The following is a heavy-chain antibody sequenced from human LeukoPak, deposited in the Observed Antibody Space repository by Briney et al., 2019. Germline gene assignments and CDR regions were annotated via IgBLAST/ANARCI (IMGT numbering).Heavy chain of an antibody. Sequence: GGSLRLSCAASGFTVSSNYMCWVRQALGRGLEWVSVIYSGGNTYYADSVRGRFTISRHNSKNTLYLQMNSLRVEDTAVYYCARDGGIIRFGGQDVWGQGTTVIVS. CDR3: ARDGGIIRFGGQDV. V-gene: IGHV3-53*01. D-gene: IGHD3-16*01. CDR2: IYSGGNT. J-gene: IGHJ6*02. CDR1: GFTVSSNY.